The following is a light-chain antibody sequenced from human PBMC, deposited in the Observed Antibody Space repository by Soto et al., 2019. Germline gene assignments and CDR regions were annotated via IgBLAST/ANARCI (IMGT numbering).Light chain of an antibody. J-gene: IGKJ4*01. CDR1: QDITKY. Sequence: DIRLTQSPSFLSASAGDRVTITCRASQDITKYLAWFQQKPGRAPKLLIYGAFTLQRGVPSRFSGRGSGTEFTLTISSLQPEDFATYFCQQGNNFPLAFGGGTKVDIK. CDR3: QQGNNFPLA. CDR2: GAF. V-gene: IGKV1-9*01.